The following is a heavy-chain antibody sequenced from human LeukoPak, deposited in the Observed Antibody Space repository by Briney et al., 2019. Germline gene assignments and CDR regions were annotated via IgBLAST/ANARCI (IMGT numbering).Heavy chain of an antibody. D-gene: IGHD4-17*01. Sequence: KTSETLSLTCTVSGYSISSGYYWGWIRPPPGKGLEWIGSIYHSGSTYYNPSLKSRVTISVDTSKNQFSLKLSSVTAADTAVYYCASIPAPYGDGVYFDYWGQGTLVTVSS. J-gene: IGHJ4*02. CDR3: ASIPAPYGDGVYFDY. V-gene: IGHV4-38-2*02. CDR1: GYSISSGYY. CDR2: IYHSGST.